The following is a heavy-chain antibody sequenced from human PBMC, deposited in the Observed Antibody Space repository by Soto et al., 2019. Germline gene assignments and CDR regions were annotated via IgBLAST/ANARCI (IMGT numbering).Heavy chain of an antibody. V-gene: IGHV4-59*01. CDR2: IYYSGST. CDR3: AREGPAWAHYNWFDP. CDR1: GGSISSYY. D-gene: IGHD2-2*01. Sequence: PSETLSLTCTVSGGSISSYYWSWIRQPPGKGLEWIGYIYYSGSTNYNPSLKSRVTISVDTSKNQFSLKLSSVTAADTAVYYCAREGPAWAHYNWFDPWGQGTLVTV. J-gene: IGHJ5*02.